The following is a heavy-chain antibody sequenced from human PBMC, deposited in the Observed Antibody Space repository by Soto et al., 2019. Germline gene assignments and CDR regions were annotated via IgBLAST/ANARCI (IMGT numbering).Heavy chain of an antibody. Sequence: ASVKVSCKASGYTFSDHGFSWVRQGPGQGLEWLGWISAYSGATDYAQKFQGRVTLTSDTSTTTVYMELSSLRSDDTAVYFCARGQFLGYCSGVSCAYRSYFDYWGQGTQVTVPQ. CDR3: ARGQFLGYCSGVSCAYRSYFDY. CDR2: ISAYSGAT. J-gene: IGHJ4*02. V-gene: IGHV1-18*01. D-gene: IGHD2-15*01. CDR1: GYTFSDHG.